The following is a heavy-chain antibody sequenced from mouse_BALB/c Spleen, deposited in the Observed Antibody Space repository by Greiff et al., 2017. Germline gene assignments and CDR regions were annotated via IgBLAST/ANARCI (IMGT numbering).Heavy chain of an antibody. CDR1: GFSLTSYG. CDR2: IWRGGST. J-gene: IGHJ4*01. D-gene: IGHD1-1*01. Sequence: QVQLQQSGPSLVQPSQSLSITCTVSGFSLTSYGVHWVRQSPGKGLEWLGVIWRGGSTDYNAAFMSRLSITKDNSKSQVFFKMNSLQADDTAIYYCAKRGAITTVVAPYAMDYWGQGTSVTVSS. V-gene: IGHV2-5-1*01. CDR3: AKRGAITTVVAPYAMDY.